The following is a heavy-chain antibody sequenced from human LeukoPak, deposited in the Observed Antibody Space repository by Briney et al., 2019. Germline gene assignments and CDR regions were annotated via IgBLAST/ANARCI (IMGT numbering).Heavy chain of an antibody. V-gene: IGHV1-8*01. CDR3: ARTHPYYDILTGYYKGGWFDP. J-gene: IGHJ5*02. Sequence: ASVKVSCKASGYTFTSYEINWVRQATGQGLEWMGWMNPNSGNTGYTQKFQGRLTMTRNTSISTAYMEPSSLRSEDTAVYYCARTHPYYDILTGYYKGGWFDPWGQGTLVTVSS. CDR2: MNPNSGNT. D-gene: IGHD3-9*01. CDR1: GYTFTSYE.